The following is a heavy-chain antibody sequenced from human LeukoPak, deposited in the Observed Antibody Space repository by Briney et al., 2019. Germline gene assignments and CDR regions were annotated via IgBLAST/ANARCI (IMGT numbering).Heavy chain of an antibody. V-gene: IGHV4-34*01. CDR3: ARALGEVAGTPPYYYYYYMDV. CDR1: GGSFSGYY. J-gene: IGHJ6*03. CDR2: INHSGST. D-gene: IGHD6-19*01. Sequence: NPSETLSLTCAVYGGSFSGYYWSWIRQPPGKGLEWIGEINHSGSTNYNPSLKSRVTISVDTSKNQFSLKLSSVTAADTAVYYCARALGEVAGTPPYYYYYYMDVWGKGTTVTVSS.